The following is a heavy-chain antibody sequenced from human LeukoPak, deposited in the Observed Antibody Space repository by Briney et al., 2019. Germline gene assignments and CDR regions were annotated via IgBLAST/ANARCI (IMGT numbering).Heavy chain of an antibody. Sequence: GGSLLLSCAASGFTFISYGMHWVRQAPGKGLEWVAVIWYDGSNKYYADSVKGRFTISRDNSKNTLYLQMNSLRAEDTAVYYCAREEDEKGATNWFDPWGQGTLVTVSS. V-gene: IGHV3-33*01. CDR2: IWYDGSNK. D-gene: IGHD1-26*01. J-gene: IGHJ5*02. CDR1: GFTFISYG. CDR3: AREEDEKGATNWFDP.